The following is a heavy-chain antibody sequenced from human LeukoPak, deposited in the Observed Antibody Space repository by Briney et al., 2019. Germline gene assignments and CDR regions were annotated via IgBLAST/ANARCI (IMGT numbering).Heavy chain of an antibody. CDR2: IYTSGST. CDR3: ARRKSGWFVF. CDR1: GGSISSGSYY. Sequence: SQTLSLTCTVSGGSISSGSYYWSWIRQPAGKGLEWIGRIYTSGSTNYNPSLKSRVTISVDTSKNQFSLKLSSVTAADTAVYYCARRKSGWFVFWGQGTLVTVSS. J-gene: IGHJ4*02. V-gene: IGHV4-61*02. D-gene: IGHD6-19*01.